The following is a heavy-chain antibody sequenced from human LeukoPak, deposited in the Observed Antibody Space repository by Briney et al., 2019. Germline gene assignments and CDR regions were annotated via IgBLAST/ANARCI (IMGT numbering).Heavy chain of an antibody. J-gene: IGHJ3*02. CDR1: GFIFSNYD. CDR2: IGSAGDT. V-gene: IGHV3-13*04. Sequence: PGGSLRLSCAGSGFIFSNYDMHWVRQAPGKGLEWVSGIGSAGDTYYADSVKGRFTISRENAKNFLYLQMNSLRAGDTAVYYCARVVVGAFDIWGQGTMVTVSS. D-gene: IGHD1-26*01. CDR3: ARVVVGAFDI.